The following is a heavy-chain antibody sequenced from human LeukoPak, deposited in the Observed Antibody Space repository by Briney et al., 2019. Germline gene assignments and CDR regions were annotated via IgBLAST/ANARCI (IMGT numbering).Heavy chain of an antibody. CDR1: GFTFSSYA. Sequence: GGSLRLSCAASGFTFSSYAMSWVRQAPGKGLEWVSAISGSGGSTYYADSVKGRFTISRDNPKNTLYLQMNSLRAEDTAVYYCAKTYGDGTTVDYWGQGTLVTVSS. J-gene: IGHJ4*02. V-gene: IGHV3-23*01. D-gene: IGHD4-17*01. CDR2: ISGSGGST. CDR3: AKTYGDGTTVDY.